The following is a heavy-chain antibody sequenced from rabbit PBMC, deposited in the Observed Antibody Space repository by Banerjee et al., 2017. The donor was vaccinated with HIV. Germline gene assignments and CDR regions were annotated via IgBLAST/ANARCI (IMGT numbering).Heavy chain of an antibody. Sequence: QSLEESGGDLVKPEGSLTLTCTASGFDFSSSYYMCWVRQAPGKGLEWIACIYTGGSGNTYYASWAKGRFTTSKTSSTTVTLQMTSLTAADTATYFCARWYAGYAGYGYIGLWGPGTLVTVS. CDR1: GFDFSSSYY. CDR2: IYTGGSGNT. CDR3: ARWYAGYAGYGYIGL. J-gene: IGHJ4*01. D-gene: IGHD7-1*01. V-gene: IGHV1S40*01.